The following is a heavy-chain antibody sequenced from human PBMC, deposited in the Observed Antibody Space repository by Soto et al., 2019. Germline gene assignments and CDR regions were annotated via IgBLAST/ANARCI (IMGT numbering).Heavy chain of an antibody. V-gene: IGHV3-11*06. J-gene: IGHJ4*02. D-gene: IGHD1-26*01. CDR1: GFKFSDYY. Sequence: GWSLRLSCAASGFKFSDYYIVWVRQAPGKGLEWVSFISRNSESINYADSFEGRFTISRDNARNSVYLQMNSLTAEDTAVYYCAIDLASGRTTAIYFLDYWGQGTLVTVSS. CDR3: AIDLASGRTTAIYFLDY. CDR2: ISRNSESI.